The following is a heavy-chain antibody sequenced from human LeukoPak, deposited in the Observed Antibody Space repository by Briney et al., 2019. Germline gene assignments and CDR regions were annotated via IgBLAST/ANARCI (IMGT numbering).Heavy chain of an antibody. D-gene: IGHD5-18*01. V-gene: IGHV4-4*07. CDR1: GGSISSYY. Sequence: SETLSLTCTVSGGSISSYYWSWIRQPAGKGLEWIGRIYNSGSTNYNPSLKSRVTMSVDTSKNQFSLKLSSVTAADTAVYYCARDLVPFTAMVTISGAFDIWGQGTMVTVSS. J-gene: IGHJ3*02. CDR2: IYNSGST. CDR3: ARDLVPFTAMVTISGAFDI.